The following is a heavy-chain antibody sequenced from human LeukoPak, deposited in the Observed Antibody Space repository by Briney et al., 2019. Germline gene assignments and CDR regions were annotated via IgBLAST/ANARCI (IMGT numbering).Heavy chain of an antibody. CDR1: GFTFSAYT. CDR3: ARDPAATPLDY. D-gene: IGHD6-13*01. Sequence: PGGSLRLSCAASGFTFSAYTMSWVRQAPGKGLEWVSSITTSSDYKYYADSLRGRLAISRDNAKNSLFLQMSSLRGDDTAVYYCARDPAATPLDYWGQGILVTVSS. V-gene: IGHV3-21*01. J-gene: IGHJ4*02. CDR2: ITTSSDYK.